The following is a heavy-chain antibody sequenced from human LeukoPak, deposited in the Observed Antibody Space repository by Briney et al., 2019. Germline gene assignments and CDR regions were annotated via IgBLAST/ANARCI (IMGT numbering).Heavy chain of an antibody. CDR2: ISWNSGSI. V-gene: IGHV3-9*01. CDR1: GFTFSSYG. D-gene: IGHD6-19*01. CDR3: AKDGQWLANYHYYYMDV. J-gene: IGHJ6*03. Sequence: GGTLRLSCAASGFTFSSYGMSWVRQAPGKGLEWVSGISWNSGSIGYADSVKGRFTISRDNAKNSLYLQMNSLRAEDTAVYYCAKDGQWLANYHYYYMDVWGKGTTVTISS.